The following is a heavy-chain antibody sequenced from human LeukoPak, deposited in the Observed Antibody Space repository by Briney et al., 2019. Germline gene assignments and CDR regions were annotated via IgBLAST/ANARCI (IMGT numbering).Heavy chain of an antibody. V-gene: IGHV3-21*01. CDR1: GFTFSFYS. D-gene: IGHD3-22*01. CDR2: ISSSSSYI. CDR3: AREFTYYYDSSGSSGNAFDI. J-gene: IGHJ3*02. Sequence: SGGSLRLSCAASGFTFSFYSVNWVRQAPGKGLEWVSSISSSSSYIYYADSVKGRFTISRDNAKNSLYLQMNSLRAEDTAVYYCAREFTYYYDSSGSSGNAFDIWGQGTMVTVSS.